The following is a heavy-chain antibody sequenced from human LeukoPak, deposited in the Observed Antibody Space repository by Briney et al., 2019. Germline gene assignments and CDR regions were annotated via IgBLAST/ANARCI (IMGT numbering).Heavy chain of an antibody. Sequence: SQTLSLTCAISGDSVSSNSAAWNWIRQSPSRGLEWLGRTYYRSKWYNDYAVSVKSRITINPDTSKNQFSLQLNSVTPEDTAVYYCARVPRNYDILTGYYTKWYFFDYWGQGTLVTASS. CDR1: GDSVSSNSAA. J-gene: IGHJ4*02. CDR3: ARVPRNYDILTGYYTKWYFFDY. CDR2: TYYRSKWYN. V-gene: IGHV6-1*01. D-gene: IGHD3-9*01.